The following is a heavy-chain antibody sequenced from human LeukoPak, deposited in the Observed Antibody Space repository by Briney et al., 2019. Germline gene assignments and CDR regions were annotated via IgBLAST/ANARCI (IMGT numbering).Heavy chain of an antibody. D-gene: IGHD1-1*01. CDR2: IIPIFGTA. V-gene: IGHV1-69*05. CDR3: ARERVGFLLRKNVPYYYYMDV. CDR1: GGTFSSYA. J-gene: IGHJ6*03. Sequence: GASVKVSCKASGGTFSSYAISWVRQAPGQGLEWMGGIIPIFGTANYAQKFQGRVTITTDESTSTAYMELSSLRSEDTAVYYCARERVGFLLRKNVPYYYYMDVWGKGTTVTVSS.